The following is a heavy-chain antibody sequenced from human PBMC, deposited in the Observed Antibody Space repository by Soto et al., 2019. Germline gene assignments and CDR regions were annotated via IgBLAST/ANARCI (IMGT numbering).Heavy chain of an antibody. J-gene: IGHJ5*02. CDR2: IYATGTT. Sequence: SETLSLTCTVSGASISGFYWSWIRKSAGKGLEWIGRIYATGTTNYNPSLKSRVMMSVDKSKKQFSLKLRSVTAADTAVYYCVRDGTKTLRDWFDPWGQGISVTVS. D-gene: IGHD1-1*01. CDR1: GASISGFY. CDR3: VRDGTKTLRDWFDP. V-gene: IGHV4-4*07.